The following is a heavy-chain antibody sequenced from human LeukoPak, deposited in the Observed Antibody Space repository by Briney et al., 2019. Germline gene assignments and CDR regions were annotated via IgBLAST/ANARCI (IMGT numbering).Heavy chain of an antibody. V-gene: IGHV3-30-3*02. CDR2: ISYDGSNK. D-gene: IGHD6-13*01. CDR3: AKTGSSSWGYFDY. J-gene: IGHJ4*02. Sequence: GRSLRLSCAASGFTFSSYAMHWVRQAPGKGLEWVAVISYDGSNKYYADSVKGRFTISRDNPKNTLFLQMKSLRVEDTAVYYCAKTGSSSWGYFDYWGQGILVTVSS. CDR1: GFTFSSYA.